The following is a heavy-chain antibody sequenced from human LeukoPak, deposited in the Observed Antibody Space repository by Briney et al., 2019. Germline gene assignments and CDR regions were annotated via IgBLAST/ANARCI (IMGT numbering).Heavy chain of an antibody. CDR2: IYYSGSTSSGST. CDR1: GDSISNYY. CDR3: ARPPRV. V-gene: IGHV4-59*01. J-gene: IGHJ4*02. Sequence: SESLSLTCTVSGDSISNYYWSWIRQPPGKGLEWIGYIYYSGSTSSGSTSYNPSLKSRVTISIDTSKNQFSLKVTSVTPADTALYYCARPPRVWGQGTLVTVSS.